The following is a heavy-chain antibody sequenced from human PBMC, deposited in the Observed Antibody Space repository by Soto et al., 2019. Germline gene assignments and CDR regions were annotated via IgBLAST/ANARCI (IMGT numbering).Heavy chain of an antibody. Sequence: SETLSLTCTVSGGSISSYYWSWIRQPPGKGLEWIGYIYYSGSTNHNPSLKSRVTISVDTSKNQFSLRLSSVTAADTAVYYCARDRSAHDYDAFVIWGQGTMVT. CDR2: IYYSGST. CDR1: GGSISSYY. V-gene: IGHV4-59*01. D-gene: IGHD4-17*01. CDR3: ARDRSAHDYDAFVI. J-gene: IGHJ3*02.